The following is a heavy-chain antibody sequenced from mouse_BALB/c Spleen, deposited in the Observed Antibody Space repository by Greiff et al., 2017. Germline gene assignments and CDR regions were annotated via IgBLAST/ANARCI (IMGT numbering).Heavy chain of an antibody. CDR3: ARHEGSDWFAY. CDR1: GFTFSSYG. Sequence: EVKLMESGGDLVKPGGSLKLSCAASGFTFSSYGMSWVRQTPDKRLEWVATISSGGSYTYYPDSVKGRFTISRDNAKNTLYLQMSSLKSEDTAMYYCARHEGSDWFAYWGQGTLVTVSA. V-gene: IGHV5-6*01. D-gene: IGHD3-2*02. J-gene: IGHJ3*01. CDR2: ISSGGSYT.